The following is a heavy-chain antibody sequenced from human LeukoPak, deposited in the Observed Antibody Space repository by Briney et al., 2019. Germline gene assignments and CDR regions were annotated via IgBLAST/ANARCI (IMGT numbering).Heavy chain of an antibody. CDR1: GFTFSNAW. Sequence: GGSLRLSCAASGFTFSNAWMSWVRQAPGKGLEWVGRIKSKTDGGTTDYAAPVKGRFTISRDDSKNTLYLQMNSLKTEDTAVYYCTTRGFWDPSVGMDVWGQGTTVTVSS. CDR2: IKSKTDGGTT. D-gene: IGHD3-16*01. V-gene: IGHV3-15*01. J-gene: IGHJ6*02. CDR3: TTRGFWDPSVGMDV.